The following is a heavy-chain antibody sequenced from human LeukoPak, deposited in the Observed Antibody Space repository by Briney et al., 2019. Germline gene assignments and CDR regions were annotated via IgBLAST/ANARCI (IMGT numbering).Heavy chain of an antibody. CDR1: GGSISSGDYY. J-gene: IGHJ4*02. Sequence: PSQTLSLTCTVSGGSISSGDYYWSWIRQPPGKGLEWIGYIYYSGSTNYNPSLKSRVTISVDTSKNQFSLKLSSVTAADTAVYYCASGPTYYYDSSGYSFDYWGQGTLVTVSS. CDR3: ASGPTYYYDSSGYSFDY. V-gene: IGHV4-30-4*01. D-gene: IGHD3-22*01. CDR2: IYYSGST.